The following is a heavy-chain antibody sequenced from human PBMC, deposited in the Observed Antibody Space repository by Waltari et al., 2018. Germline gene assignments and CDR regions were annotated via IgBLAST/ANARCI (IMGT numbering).Heavy chain of an antibody. D-gene: IGHD1-26*01. CDR1: GGSFGSFG. J-gene: IGHJ3*01. CDR2: IIPIFGTP. Sequence: QVHLVQSGAEVRKPGPSVKVSCEDSGGSFGSFGISWVRPAPGQGLEWMAGIIPIFGTPNYAQKFQGRVTVAADELTTTVYMELSSLRSDDTAVYFCAKRIVGGPFDVWGQGTMVTVSS. CDR3: AKRIVGGPFDV. V-gene: IGHV1-69*12.